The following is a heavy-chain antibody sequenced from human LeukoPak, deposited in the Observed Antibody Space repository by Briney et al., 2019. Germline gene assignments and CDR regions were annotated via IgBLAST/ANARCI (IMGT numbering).Heavy chain of an antibody. J-gene: IGHJ4*02. CDR1: GFIFRSYS. D-gene: IGHD4-23*01. V-gene: IGHV3-21*01. CDR2: ISSSSYI. CDR3: ARDDYGGIDY. Sequence: GGSLRLSCAASGFIFRSYSMDWVRQAPGKGLEWVSCISSSSYIYYADSVKGRITISRDNAKNSLYLQMNSLRAEDTAVYYCARDDYGGIDYWGQGTLVTVSS.